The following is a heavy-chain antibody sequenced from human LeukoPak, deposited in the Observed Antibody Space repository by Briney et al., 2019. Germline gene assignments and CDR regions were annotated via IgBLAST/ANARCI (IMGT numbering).Heavy chain of an antibody. D-gene: IGHD4/OR15-4a*01. J-gene: IGHJ6*02. CDR1: GGSISSYY. Sequence: PETLSLTCTVSGGSISSYYWSWIRQPPGKGLEWIGYIYYSGSTNYNPSLKSRVTMSVDTSRNQFSLKLSSVTAADTAVYYCARGPTVLYYYHGMDVWGQGTTVTVSS. CDR2: IYYSGST. V-gene: IGHV4-59*01. CDR3: ARGPTVLYYYHGMDV.